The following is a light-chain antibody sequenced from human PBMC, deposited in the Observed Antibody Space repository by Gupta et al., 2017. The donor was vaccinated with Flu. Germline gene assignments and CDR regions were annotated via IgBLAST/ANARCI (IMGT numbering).Light chain of an antibody. J-gene: IGKJ2*01. Sequence: PSTVSAAVGDRVTITCRASKSSSNWLAWYQQKPGKAPNVLIFKASNLESGVPSRFSGSGFGTEFTLTVSSLQPDDSGTYYCQQYDTYPYTFGQGTKLEIK. CDR3: QQYDTYPYT. CDR1: KSSSNW. CDR2: KAS. V-gene: IGKV1-5*03.